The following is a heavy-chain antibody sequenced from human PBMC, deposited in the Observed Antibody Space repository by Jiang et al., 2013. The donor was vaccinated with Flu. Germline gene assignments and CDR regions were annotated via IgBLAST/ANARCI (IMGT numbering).Heavy chain of an antibody. Sequence: GPGLVKPSGTLSLTCAVSGGSISSKTNWWSWVRQPPGKGLEWIGEIYHTGSTYYSPSLKSRVTISVDNSKNQFSLKLSSVTAADTAVYYCARTPIRSSSGPRRSLWFDPWGQGTLVTVSS. D-gene: IGHD6-19*01. V-gene: IGHV4-4*02. CDR3: ARTPIRSSSGPRRSLWFDP. CDR1: GGSISSKTNW. J-gene: IGHJ5*02. CDR2: IYHTGST.